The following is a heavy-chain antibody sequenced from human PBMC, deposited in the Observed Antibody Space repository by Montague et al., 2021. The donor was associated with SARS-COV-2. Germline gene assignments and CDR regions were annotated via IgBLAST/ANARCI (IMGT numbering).Heavy chain of an antibody. J-gene: IGHJ3*02. CDR1: GFSLSTSGMC. Sequence: PALVKPTQTLTLTCTFSGFSLSTSGMCVSWIRQPPGKALEWLARIDWDDDKYYSTSLKTRLTISKDTSKNQVVLTMTNVDPVDTATYYCAREYYYDSSGYYGYALDIWGQGTMVTVSS. V-gene: IGHV2-70*11. D-gene: IGHD3-22*01. CDR3: AREYYYDSSGYYGYALDI. CDR2: IDWDDDK.